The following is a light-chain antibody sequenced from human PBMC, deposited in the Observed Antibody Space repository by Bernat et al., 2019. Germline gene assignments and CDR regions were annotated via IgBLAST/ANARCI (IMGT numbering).Light chain of an antibody. Sequence: YVLTQPPSVSGAPGETASVSCEGDNIGYKSVHWYQQKPGQAPVLLIYSDSARPSGIPERFSGSNSGNTATLTINRVESGDEADYYCQVWDGETAHFVFGTGTHVTV. V-gene: IGLV3-21*04. J-gene: IGLJ1*01. CDR3: QVWDGETAHFV. CDR2: SDS. CDR1: NIGYKS.